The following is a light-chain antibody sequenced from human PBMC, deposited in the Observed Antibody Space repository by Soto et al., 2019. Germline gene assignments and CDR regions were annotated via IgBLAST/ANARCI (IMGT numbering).Light chain of an antibody. CDR3: SSFTNTYSYV. CDR2: EVS. CDR1: SSDVGGYNY. J-gene: IGLJ1*01. V-gene: IGLV2-14*01. Sequence: QSALTQPASVSGSPGQSITISCTGTSSDVGGYNYVSWYQQHPGKAPKLMIYEVSNRPSGASNRFSGSKSGNTASLTISGLQAEDEADYYCSSFTNTYSYVFGTGTPLTVL.